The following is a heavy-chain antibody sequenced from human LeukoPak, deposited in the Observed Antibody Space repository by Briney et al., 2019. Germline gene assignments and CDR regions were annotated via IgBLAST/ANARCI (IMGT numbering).Heavy chain of an antibody. CDR2: IQREGSEE. Sequence: GGSLRLSCAASGFTFSSYWMSWVRQAPGRGLEWVASIQREGSEEHYVDSVKGRFTISRDNAKNSLYLQMNSLRAEDTAVYYCARDPVVGTGDYWGQGTLVTVSS. CDR1: GFTFSSYW. CDR3: ARDPVVGTGDY. D-gene: IGHD3-10*01. J-gene: IGHJ4*02. V-gene: IGHV3-7*03.